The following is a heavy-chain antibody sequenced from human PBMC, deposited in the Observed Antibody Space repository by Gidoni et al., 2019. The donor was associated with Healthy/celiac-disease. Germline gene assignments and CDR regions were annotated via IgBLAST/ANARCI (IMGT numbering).Heavy chain of an antibody. J-gene: IGHJ4*02. Sequence: QVQLAQSGAEVKKPAASVNVARKASGYTVTSYAIRWVRQATGQGLEWMGWNRAYNGNTNYAQKLQGRVTMTTDTSTSTAYMELRSLRSDDTAVYYCARDLGRYYYYDSSGYYGDWGQGTLVTVSS. CDR1: GYTVTSYA. CDR3: ARDLGRYYYYDSSGYYGD. V-gene: IGHV1-18*01. CDR2: NRAYNGNT. D-gene: IGHD3-22*01.